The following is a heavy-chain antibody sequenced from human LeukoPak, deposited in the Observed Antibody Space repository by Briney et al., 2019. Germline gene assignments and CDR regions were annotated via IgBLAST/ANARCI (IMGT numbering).Heavy chain of an antibody. D-gene: IGHD3-9*01. CDR1: GFIFSDYN. CDR3: ARVVFSYFDPFDC. CDR2: IDSSSSTI. V-gene: IGHV3-48*04. Sequence: GGSLRLSCEASGFIFSDYNMNWVRQAPGKGLEWLSFIDSSSSTIYYADSVKGRFAISRDNAKNSLYLQMNSLRAEDTAVYYCARVVFSYFDPFDCWGQGTLVTVSS. J-gene: IGHJ4*02.